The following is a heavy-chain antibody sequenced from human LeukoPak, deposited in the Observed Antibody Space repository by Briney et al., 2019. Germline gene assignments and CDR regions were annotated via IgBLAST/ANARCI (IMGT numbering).Heavy chain of an antibody. CDR2: VKSETDGGTT. CDR1: GFPFNNAW. D-gene: IGHD3-16*02. Sequence: PGGSLRLSCATSGFPFNNAWMNWVRQAPGKGLEWVGRVKSETDGGTTDYAAPVKGRFTISRDDSKTTLYLQMNSLRAEDTAVYYCARQTYDYVWGSYPSNWGQGTLVTVSS. V-gene: IGHV3-15*01. J-gene: IGHJ4*02. CDR3: ARQTYDYVWGSYPSN.